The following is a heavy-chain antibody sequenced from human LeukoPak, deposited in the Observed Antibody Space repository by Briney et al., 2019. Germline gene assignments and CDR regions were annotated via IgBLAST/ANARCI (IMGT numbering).Heavy chain of an antibody. V-gene: IGHV1-18*01. CDR2: ISAYNGNT. CDR1: GYTFTSYG. CDR3: ARGRYDSSGYYLIDY. Sequence: ASAKVSCKASGYTFTSYGISWVRQAPGQGLEWMGWISAYNGNTNYAQKLQGRVTMTTDTSTSIAYMELRSLRSDDTAVYYCARGRYDSSGYYLIDYWGQGTLVTVSS. J-gene: IGHJ4*02. D-gene: IGHD3-22*01.